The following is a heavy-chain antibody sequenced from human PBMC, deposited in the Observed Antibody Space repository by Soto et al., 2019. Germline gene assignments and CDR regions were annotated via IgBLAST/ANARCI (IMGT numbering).Heavy chain of an antibody. CDR1: GGSISSYY. CDR2: IYYSGST. J-gene: IGHJ6*02. Sequence: PSETLSLTCTVSGGSISSYYLSWIRQPPGKGLECIGYIYYSGSTNYNPSLKSRVTISVDTSKNQFSLKLSSVTAADTAVYYCARAARFWSGSYGMGVWGQGTTVTVSS. V-gene: IGHV4-59*01. D-gene: IGHD3-3*01. CDR3: ARAARFWSGSYGMGV.